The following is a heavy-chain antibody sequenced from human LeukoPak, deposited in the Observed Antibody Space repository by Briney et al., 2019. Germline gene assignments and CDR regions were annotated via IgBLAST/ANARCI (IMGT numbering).Heavy chain of an antibody. J-gene: IGHJ5*02. Sequence: ASVKVSCKASGYTFTGYYMHWVRQAPGQGLERMGWINPNSGGTNYAQKFQGRVTMTRDTSISTAYMELSRLRSDDTAVYYCARDSDSSGWYWINWFDPWGQGTLVTVSS. CDR1: GYTFTGYY. CDR3: ARDSDSSGWYWINWFDP. V-gene: IGHV1-2*02. D-gene: IGHD6-19*01. CDR2: INPNSGGT.